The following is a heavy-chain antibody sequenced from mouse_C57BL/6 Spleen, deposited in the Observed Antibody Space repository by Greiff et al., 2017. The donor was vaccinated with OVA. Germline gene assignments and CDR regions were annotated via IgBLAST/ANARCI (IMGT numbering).Heavy chain of an antibody. Sequence: VKLQQSGAELVKPGASVKLSCKASGYTFTSYWMQWVKQRPGQGLEWIGEIDPSDSYTKYNQKFKGKATLTVDTSSSTAYMQLSSLTSEDSAVYYCARAGSSPYWYFDVWGTGTTVTVSS. CDR3: ARAGSSPYWYFDV. D-gene: IGHD1-1*01. J-gene: IGHJ1*03. CDR2: IDPSDSYT. V-gene: IGHV1-50*01. CDR1: GYTFTSYW.